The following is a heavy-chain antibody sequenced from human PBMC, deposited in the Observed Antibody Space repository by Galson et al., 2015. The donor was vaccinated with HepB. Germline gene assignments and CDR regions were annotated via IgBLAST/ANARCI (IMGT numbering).Heavy chain of an antibody. Sequence: SLRLSCAASGFTFSSYSMNWVRQAPGKGLEWVSYISSSSSTIYYADSVKGRFTISRDNAKNSLYLQMNSLRDEDTAVYYCARAARTIAVAGSFDYWGQGTLVTVSS. V-gene: IGHV3-48*02. J-gene: IGHJ4*02. CDR2: ISSSSSTI. CDR1: GFTFSSYS. D-gene: IGHD6-19*01. CDR3: ARAARTIAVAGSFDY.